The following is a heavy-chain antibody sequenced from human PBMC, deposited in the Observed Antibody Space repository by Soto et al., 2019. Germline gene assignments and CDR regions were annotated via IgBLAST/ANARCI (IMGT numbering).Heavy chain of an antibody. CDR1: GGAITSGAYY. J-gene: IGHJ6*02. D-gene: IGHD6-13*01. V-gene: IGHV4-31*03. CDR2: IHYSGST. Sequence: QVQLQPSGPGLVKPSQTLSLPCTVSGGAITSGAYYWSWIRQPPGKGLEWIVSIHYSGSTYYNPSLKTRVTISVDGSKDLFSLKLTSVTAADTAVYYCARDLRSRVFYGVDVWGQLTTVTVSS. CDR3: ARDLRSRVFYGVDV.